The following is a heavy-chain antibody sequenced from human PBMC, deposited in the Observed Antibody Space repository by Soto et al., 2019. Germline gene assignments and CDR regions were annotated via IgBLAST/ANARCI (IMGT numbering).Heavy chain of an antibody. D-gene: IGHD3-3*01. V-gene: IGHV4-59*01. Sequence: PSETLFLTCTVSGGSFSSYYSSSLRQPPGKGLESSGYIYYSGSTNYNPSLKSRVTISVATCLKHVSLKLRPVTAAVTVVYYCVRARGFDFWSGYYPNSFDPWGQGSLFTVSS. CDR2: IYYSGST. CDR3: VRARGFDFWSGYYPNSFDP. CDR1: GGSFSSYY. J-gene: IGHJ5*02.